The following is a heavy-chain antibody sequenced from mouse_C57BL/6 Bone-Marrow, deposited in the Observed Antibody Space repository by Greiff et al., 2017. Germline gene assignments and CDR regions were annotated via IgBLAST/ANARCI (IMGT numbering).Heavy chain of an antibody. CDR3: TTFYYDYDGPPYWYCDV. CDR2: IDPANGDT. Sequence: EVKLVESGAELVRPGASVKLSCTASGFNIKDDYMHWVKQRPEQGLEWIGWIDPANGDTEYASKFQGKATITADTSSNTAYLPLSSLPSEDTAVYYCTTFYYDYDGPPYWYCDVWGTGTTVTVSS. D-gene: IGHD2-4*01. CDR1: GFNIKDDY. V-gene: IGHV14-4*01. J-gene: IGHJ1*03.